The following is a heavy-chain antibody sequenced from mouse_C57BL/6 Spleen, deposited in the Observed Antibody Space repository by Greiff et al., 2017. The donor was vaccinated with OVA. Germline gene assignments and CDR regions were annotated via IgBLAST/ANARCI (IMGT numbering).Heavy chain of an antibody. CDR1: GYTFTDYN. D-gene: IGHD1-1*01. J-gene: IGHJ3*01. CDR2: INPNNGGT. V-gene: IGHV1-18*01. CDR3: ARGGYGSSDVAWFAY. Sequence: VQLQQSGPELVKPGASVKIPCKASGYTFTDYNMDWVKQSHGKSLEWIGDINPNNGGTIYNQKFTGKATLTVDTSSSTAYMELRSLTSEDTAVYYGARGGYGSSDVAWFAYWGQGTLVTVSA.